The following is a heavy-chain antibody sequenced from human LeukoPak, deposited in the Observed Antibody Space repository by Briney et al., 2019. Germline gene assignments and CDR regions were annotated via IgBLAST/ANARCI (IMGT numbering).Heavy chain of an antibody. CDR1: GFTFSHYW. CDR3: AKENWYLYNNNWYKTWFDP. J-gene: IGHJ5*02. CDR2: IYNDGSST. Sequence: GGSLRLSCAASGFTFSHYWMHWVRQAPGKGLVWVSRIYNDGSSTSYADSVKGRFTISRDNAKSTLYLQMNSLRAEDTAIYYCAKENWYLYNNNWYKTWFDPWGQGTLVTVSS. D-gene: IGHD6-13*01. V-gene: IGHV3-74*01.